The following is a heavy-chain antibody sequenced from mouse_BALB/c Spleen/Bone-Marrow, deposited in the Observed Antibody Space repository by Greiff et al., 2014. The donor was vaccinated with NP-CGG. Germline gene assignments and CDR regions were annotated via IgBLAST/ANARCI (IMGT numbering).Heavy chain of an antibody. Sequence: LQESGAELVMPGASVKMSCKASGYTFAGYWMHWVKQRPGQGLEWIGAIDTSDSYTSYNQKFKGKATLTVDESSSTAYMQLSSLTSEDSAVYYCARGDWDDAYWGQGTLVTVSA. V-gene: IGHV1-69*01. CDR2: IDTSDSYT. CDR1: GYTFAGYW. J-gene: IGHJ3*01. CDR3: ARGDWDDAY. D-gene: IGHD4-1*01.